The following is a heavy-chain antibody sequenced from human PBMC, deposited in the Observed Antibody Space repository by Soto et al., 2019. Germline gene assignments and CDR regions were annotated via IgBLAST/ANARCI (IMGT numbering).Heavy chain of an antibody. Sequence: SETLSLTCAVYGGSFSGYYWSWIRQPPGEGLEWIGEINHSGSTNYNPSLKSRVTISVDTSKNQFSLKLSSVTAADTAVYYCARPGTKYSSSSPFYFDYWGQGTLVTSPQ. CDR2: INHSGST. V-gene: IGHV4-34*01. D-gene: IGHD6-6*01. CDR3: ARPGTKYSSSSPFYFDY. CDR1: GGSFSGYY. J-gene: IGHJ4*02.